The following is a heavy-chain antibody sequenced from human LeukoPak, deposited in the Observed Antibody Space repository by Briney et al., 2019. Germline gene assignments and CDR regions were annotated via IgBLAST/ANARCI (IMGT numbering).Heavy chain of an antibody. D-gene: IGHD4/OR15-4a*01. CDR1: GFTFDNYA. Sequence: PGGSLRLSCAASGFTFDNYAMNWVRRAPGKGLEWVSVSGGIGGGTYYADSVKGRFTISRDNSKNTVYLQMNSLRAGDTAVYYCAEGGMSMVTGVWFAAWGEGTLVTVSS. CDR3: AEGGMSMVTGVWFAA. J-gene: IGHJ5*02. V-gene: IGHV3-23*01. CDR2: SGGIGGGT.